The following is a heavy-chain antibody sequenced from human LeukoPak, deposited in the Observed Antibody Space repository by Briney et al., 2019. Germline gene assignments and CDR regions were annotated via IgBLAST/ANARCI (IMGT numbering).Heavy chain of an antibody. D-gene: IGHD3-10*01. CDR1: GYTFSSYG. CDR2: ISVYSGNT. Sequence: ASVKVSCKASGYTFSSYGISWVRQAPGQGLEWMGWISVYSGNTNYAQKLQDRVTMTTDTSTSTAYMELRSLRSDDTAVYYCARDPRLLWLGEFLYYMDVWGKGTTVTISS. J-gene: IGHJ6*03. V-gene: IGHV1-18*01. CDR3: ARDPRLLWLGEFLYYMDV.